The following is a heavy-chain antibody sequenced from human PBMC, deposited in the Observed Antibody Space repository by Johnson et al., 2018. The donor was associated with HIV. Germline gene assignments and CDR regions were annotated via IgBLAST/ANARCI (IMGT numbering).Heavy chain of an antibody. CDR1: GFTVSSNY. Sequence: VQLVESGGGLVQPGGSLRLSCAASGFTVSSNYMSWVRQAPGKGLEWVSVIYSGGSTSYADSVKGRFTIPRDNSKNTLYLQMNSLRAEDTAVYYCARPRSGWYWDAFDIWGQGTMVTVSS. D-gene: IGHD6-19*01. CDR3: ARPRSGWYWDAFDI. J-gene: IGHJ3*02. V-gene: IGHV3-66*01. CDR2: IYSGGST.